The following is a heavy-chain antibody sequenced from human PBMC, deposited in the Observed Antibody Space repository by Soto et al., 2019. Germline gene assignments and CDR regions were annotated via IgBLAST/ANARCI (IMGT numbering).Heavy chain of an antibody. V-gene: IGHV4-31*03. Sequence: SETLSLTCTVSGGSISSGGYYWSWIRQHPGKGLEWIGYIYYSGSTYYNPSLKSRVTISVDTSKNQFSLKLSSVTAADTAVYYCARGIYCSSTSCSFDPWGQGTLVTVSS. CDR2: IYYSGST. D-gene: IGHD2-2*01. CDR1: GGSISSGGYY. CDR3: ARGIYCSSTSCSFDP. J-gene: IGHJ5*02.